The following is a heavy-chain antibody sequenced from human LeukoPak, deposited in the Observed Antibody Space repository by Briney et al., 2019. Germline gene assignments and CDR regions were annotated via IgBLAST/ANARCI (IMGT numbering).Heavy chain of an antibody. CDR3: ARGHSEGYFDWFDP. V-gene: IGHV3-30*02. CDR1: GFTFSSYG. D-gene: IGHD6-13*01. CDR2: IRYDGSNQ. Sequence: GGSLRLSCAASGFTFSSYGMHWVRQAPGKGLEWVAFIRYDGSNQYYADSVKGRFTISRDNAKNSLYLQMNSLRAEDTAVYCCARGHSEGYFDWFDPWGQGTLVTVSS. J-gene: IGHJ5*02.